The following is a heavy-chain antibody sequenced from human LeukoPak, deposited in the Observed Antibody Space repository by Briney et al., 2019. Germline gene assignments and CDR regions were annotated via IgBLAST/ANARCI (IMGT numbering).Heavy chain of an antibody. CDR1: GGSISRSSYY. CDR2: IYYSGST. Sequence: SETLSLTCIVSGGSISRSSYYWNWIRQPAGKGLEWIGYIYYSGSTNYNPSLKSRVTISEDTSKNQFSLKLSSVTAADTAVYYCARGRAAVGLDYWGQGTLVTVSS. J-gene: IGHJ4*02. V-gene: IGHV4-61*10. D-gene: IGHD6-13*01. CDR3: ARGRAAVGLDY.